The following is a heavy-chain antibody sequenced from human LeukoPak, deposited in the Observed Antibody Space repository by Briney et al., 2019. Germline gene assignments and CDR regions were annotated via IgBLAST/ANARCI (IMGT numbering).Heavy chain of an antibody. Sequence: GGSLRLSWAASGFTFSSYAMSWVRQAPGKGLEWVSSVFGSGGNTYYADSVKGRFTISRDNSKNTLYLQMSSLRAEDTAVYYCATQVDCSGGSCYSEGVVAFDIWGQGTMVTVSS. CDR3: ATQVDCSGGSCYSEGVVAFDI. CDR2: VFGSGGNT. V-gene: IGHV3-23*01. J-gene: IGHJ3*02. CDR1: GFTFSSYA. D-gene: IGHD2-15*01.